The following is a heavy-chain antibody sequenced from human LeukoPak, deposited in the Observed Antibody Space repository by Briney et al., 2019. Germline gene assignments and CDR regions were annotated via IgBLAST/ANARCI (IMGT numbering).Heavy chain of an antibody. V-gene: IGHV3-33*01. J-gene: IGHJ5*02. Sequence: GRSLTLSCAASGFTFSSFGMHWVGQAPGKGLEWVAVIWYDASNKYYADSVKGRFTISRDNSKNTLYLQMNSLRDDDTAVYYCVRGVGVSRFNYLDPWGQGTLVIVSS. CDR3: VRGVGVSRFNYLDP. CDR2: IWYDASNK. D-gene: IGHD1-7*01. CDR1: GFTFSSFG.